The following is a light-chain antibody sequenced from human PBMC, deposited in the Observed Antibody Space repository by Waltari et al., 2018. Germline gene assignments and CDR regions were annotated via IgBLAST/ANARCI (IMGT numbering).Light chain of an antibody. CDR2: GAS. Sequence: RGTLSCRASRGVSRFLAWYQQKPCQAPRLLIYGASTRATGIPDRFSGSGSGTDFSLTISRLEPEDFAVYYCQKYDRLPATFGQGTKVEIK. CDR3: QKYDRLPAT. J-gene: IGKJ1*01. CDR1: RGVSRF. V-gene: IGKV3-20*01.